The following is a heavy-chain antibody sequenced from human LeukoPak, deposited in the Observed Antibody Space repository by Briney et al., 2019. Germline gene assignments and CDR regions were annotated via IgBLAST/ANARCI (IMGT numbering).Heavy chain of an antibody. V-gene: IGHV4-59*01. CDR1: GGAIHSYY. CDR3: ASFKGYCSGGSCYFVLGYFDY. Sequence: SETLSLTCSVSGGAIHSYYWSWIRQPPGKGLEWIGYIYFVGSANYNPSLKSRVTISLDKSRKQVSLNLNSVTAADTAVYYCASFKGYCSGGSCYFVLGYFDYWGQGTLVTVSS. J-gene: IGHJ4*02. D-gene: IGHD2-15*01. CDR2: IYFVGSA.